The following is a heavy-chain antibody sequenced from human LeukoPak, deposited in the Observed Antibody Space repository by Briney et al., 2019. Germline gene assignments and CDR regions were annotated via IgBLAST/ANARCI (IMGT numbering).Heavy chain of an antibody. D-gene: IGHD5-18*01. CDR1: GFTFSSYA. CDR2: ISGSGGST. CDR3: AKDPPSCRGYSCGYYFDY. Sequence: PGGSLRLSCAASGFTFSSYAMSWVRQAPGKGLEWVPAISGSGGSTYYADSVKGRFTISRDNSKNTLYLQMNSLRAEDTAVYYCAKDPPSCRGYSCGYYFDYWGQGTLVTVSS. J-gene: IGHJ4*02. V-gene: IGHV3-23*01.